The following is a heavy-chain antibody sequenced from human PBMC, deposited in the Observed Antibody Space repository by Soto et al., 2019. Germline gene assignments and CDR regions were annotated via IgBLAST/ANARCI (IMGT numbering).Heavy chain of an antibody. CDR3: SRDRLVPYGYGMDV. V-gene: IGHV3-33*01. CDR1: GFTFRSYG. J-gene: IGHJ6*02. CDR2: IWFDGSKK. Sequence: QMQLVESGGGMVQPGRSLRLSCAASGFTFRSYGIHWVRQAPGKGLEWVALIWFDGSKKYYVDSVKGRFAVSRDNSKNTLYLQMNSLRVEDTAVYYCSRDRLVPYGYGMDVWCQGTTVTVSS. D-gene: IGHD2-2*01.